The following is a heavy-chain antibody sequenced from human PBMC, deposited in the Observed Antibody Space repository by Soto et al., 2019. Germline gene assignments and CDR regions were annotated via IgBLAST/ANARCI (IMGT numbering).Heavy chain of an antibody. V-gene: IGHV5-51*01. J-gene: IGHJ4*02. CDR2: IYPGDSDT. D-gene: IGHD3-22*01. Sequence: PGESLKISCKGSGYSFTSYWIGWVRQMPGKGLEWMGIIYPGDSDTRYGPSFQGQVTISADKSIGTAYLQWSSLKASDTAMYYCARRGSLYDSSGYPDYWGQGTLVTVSS. CDR3: ARRGSLYDSSGYPDY. CDR1: GYSFTSYW.